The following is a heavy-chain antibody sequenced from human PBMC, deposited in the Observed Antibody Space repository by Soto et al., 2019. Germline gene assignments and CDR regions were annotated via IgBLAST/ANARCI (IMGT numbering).Heavy chain of an antibody. CDR3: ARGGYGGNSGYYYYYGMDV. CDR2: INPNSGGT. V-gene: IGHV1-2*02. J-gene: IGHJ6*02. CDR1: GYTFTGYY. D-gene: IGHD4-17*01. Sequence: VASVKVSCKASGYTFTGYYMHWVRQAPGQGLEWMGWINPNSGGTNYAQKFQGRVTMTRDTSISTAYMELSRLRSDDTAVYYCARGGYGGNSGYYYYYGMDVWGQGTTVTVSS.